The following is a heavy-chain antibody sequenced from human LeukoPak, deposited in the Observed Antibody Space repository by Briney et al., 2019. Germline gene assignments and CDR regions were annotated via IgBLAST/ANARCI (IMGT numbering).Heavy chain of an antibody. CDR1: GGSIGSYF. V-gene: IGHV4-59*01. J-gene: IGHJ3*02. CDR2: IYYTGGT. D-gene: IGHD6-25*01. CDR3: ASAIAAAATYAFDI. Sequence: SETLSLTCTVSGGSIGSYFWSWLRQPPGKGLEWSGYIYYTGGTTYNPSLKSRVTISVDTSKNQFSLKVTSVAAADTAMYYCASAIAAAATYAFDIWGQGTMVSVSA.